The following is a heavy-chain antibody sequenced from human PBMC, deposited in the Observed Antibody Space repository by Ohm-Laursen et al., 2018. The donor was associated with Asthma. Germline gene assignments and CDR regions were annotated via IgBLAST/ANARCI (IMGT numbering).Heavy chain of an antibody. Sequence: SDTLSLTCTLSGASFSTYYWGWIRQPPGKGLEWIGHIHRTGSTNYNPSLESRVTISIDTSTNQFSLKLSSVTAADTAVYYCARGAAPWGYWGQGTLVTVSS. V-gene: IGHV4-59*07. CDR1: GASFSTYY. CDR2: IHRTGST. J-gene: IGHJ4*02. CDR3: ARGAAPWGY. D-gene: IGHD1-26*01.